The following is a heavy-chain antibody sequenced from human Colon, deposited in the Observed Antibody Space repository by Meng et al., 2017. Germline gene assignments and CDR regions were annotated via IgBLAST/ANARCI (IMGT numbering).Heavy chain of an antibody. CDR1: GLTFRNYW. CDR2: IITDGSGR. Sequence: EVQVVGSGGGLLQPALSLSCACTAYGLTFRNYWMHWVRQAPGKGLVWVSRIITDGSGRDYADAVKGRFTISRDNAKNTLYLQMNSLRAEDTAVYYCGRDYYGIPDYWGQGTLVTVSS. V-gene: IGHV3-74*01. J-gene: IGHJ4*02. CDR3: GRDYYGIPDY. D-gene: IGHD3-10*01.